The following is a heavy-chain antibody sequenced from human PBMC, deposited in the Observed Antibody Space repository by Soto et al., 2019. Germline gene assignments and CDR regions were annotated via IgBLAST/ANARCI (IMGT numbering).Heavy chain of an antibody. CDR2: IIPIFGTA. D-gene: IGHD5-18*01. Sequence: SVKVSCKASGGTFSSYAISWVRQAPGQGLEWMGGIIPIFGTANYAQKFQGRVTITADESTSTAYMELSSLRSEDTAVYYCARGTAMVIREMATTPYYGMDVWGQGTTVTVSS. CDR1: GGTFSSYA. V-gene: IGHV1-69*13. J-gene: IGHJ6*02. CDR3: ARGTAMVIREMATTPYYGMDV.